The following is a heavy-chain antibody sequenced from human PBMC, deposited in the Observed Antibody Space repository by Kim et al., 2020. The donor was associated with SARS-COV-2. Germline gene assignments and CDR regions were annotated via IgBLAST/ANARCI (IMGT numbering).Heavy chain of an antibody. J-gene: IGHJ4*02. Sequence: SETLSLTCTVSCGSISSSSYYWGWIRQPPGKGLEWIGSIYYSGSTYYNPSLKSRVTISVDTSKNQFSLKLSSVTAADTAVYYCARQEMATINLDYWGQGTLVTVSS. V-gene: IGHV4-39*01. CDR2: IYYSGST. CDR1: CGSISSSSYY. D-gene: IGHD5-12*01. CDR3: ARQEMATINLDY.